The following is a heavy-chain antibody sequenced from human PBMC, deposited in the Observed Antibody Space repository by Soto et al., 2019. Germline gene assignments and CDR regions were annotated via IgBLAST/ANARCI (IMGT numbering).Heavy chain of an antibody. Sequence: GGSLRLSCAASGFTFSSYAMSWVRQAPGKGLEWVSAISGSGGSTYYADSVKGRFTISRDNSKNTPYLQMNSRRAEDTAVNYCAKLLVVVVAAMDYYFDYWGQGTLVTVSS. CDR2: ISGSGGST. V-gene: IGHV3-23*01. D-gene: IGHD2-15*01. J-gene: IGHJ4*02. CDR3: AKLLVVVVAAMDYYFDY. CDR1: GFTFSSYA.